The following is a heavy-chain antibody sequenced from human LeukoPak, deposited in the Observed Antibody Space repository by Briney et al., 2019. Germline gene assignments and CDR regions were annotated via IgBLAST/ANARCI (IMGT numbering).Heavy chain of an antibody. CDR2: ISNSGSTI. CDR3: ARDPGGGYSGSYYVGYYFDY. V-gene: IGHV3-11*01. CDR1: GFTFSDYY. Sequence: GGSLRLSCAASGFTFSDYYMSWIRQAPGKGLEWVSYISNSGSTIYYADSVKGRFTISRDNAKNSLYLQMNSLRAEDTAVYYCARDPGGGYSGSYYVGYYFDYWGQGTLVTVSS. J-gene: IGHJ4*02. D-gene: IGHD1-26*01.